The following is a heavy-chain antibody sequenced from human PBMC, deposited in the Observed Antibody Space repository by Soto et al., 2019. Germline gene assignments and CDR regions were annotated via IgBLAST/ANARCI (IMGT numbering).Heavy chain of an antibody. Sequence: GGSLRLSCAASGFTFSSYAMSWVRQAPGKGLEWVSAISGSGGSTYYADSVKGRFTISRDNSKNTLYLQMNSLRAEDTAVYYCAKDPSPRGLEPLDYFDYWGQGTLITVSS. V-gene: IGHV3-23*01. CDR1: GFTFSSYA. CDR2: ISGSGGST. CDR3: AKDPSPRGLEPLDYFDY. D-gene: IGHD1-1*01. J-gene: IGHJ4*02.